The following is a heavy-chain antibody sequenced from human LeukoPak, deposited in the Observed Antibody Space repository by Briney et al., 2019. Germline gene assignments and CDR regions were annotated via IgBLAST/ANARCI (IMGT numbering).Heavy chain of an antibody. J-gene: IGHJ6*03. CDR2: ISGSSR. CDR3: ARTTYLGGTTGYMDV. Sequence: GGSLRLSCAASGFTFSSYSMNWVRQTPGKGLECVSYISGSSRESVKGRFTISRDNAKNSLYPQMNSLRAEDTAVYYCARTTYLGGTTGYMDVWGKGTTVAASS. CDR1: GFTFSSYS. V-gene: IGHV3-48*01. D-gene: IGHD1-7*01.